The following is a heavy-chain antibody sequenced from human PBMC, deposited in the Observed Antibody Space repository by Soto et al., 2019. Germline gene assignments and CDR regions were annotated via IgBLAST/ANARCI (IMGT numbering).Heavy chain of an antibody. D-gene: IGHD3-9*01. CDR3: ARVLVDNSKMSFGI. J-gene: IGHJ3*02. CDR1: GFTFSSYT. V-gene: IGHV3-21*01. CDR2: ISGNSSYI. Sequence: EVQLVESGGGLVKPGGSLRLSCAASGFTFSSYTMTWVRQAPGKGLEWVSSISGNSSYIYYADSLKGRFTISRDNAKNSLYLQMDSMRAEDTAVYYCARVLVDNSKMSFGIWGQGTMVTVSS.